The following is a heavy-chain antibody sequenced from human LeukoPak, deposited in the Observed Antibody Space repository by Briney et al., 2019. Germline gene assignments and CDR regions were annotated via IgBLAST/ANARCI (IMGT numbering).Heavy chain of an antibody. J-gene: IGHJ6*02. CDR1: GFTFSSYG. CDR3: ARALSPYYHYGMDV. Sequence: GGSLRLSCAASGFTFSSYGMHWVGQAPGKGLEWVAVISYDGSNKYYADSVKGRFTISRDNAKNSLHLQMNSLRAEDTAVYYCARALSPYYHYGMDVWGQGTTVTVSS. CDR2: ISYDGSNK. V-gene: IGHV3-30*03.